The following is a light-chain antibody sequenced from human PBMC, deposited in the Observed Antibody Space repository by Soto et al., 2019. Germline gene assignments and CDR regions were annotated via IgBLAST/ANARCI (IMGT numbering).Light chain of an antibody. V-gene: IGKV3-20*01. Sequence: EIVLTQSPGTLSLSPGERATISCRASQRVSSRYFAWFQQRPGQVPRLLIFGSSSRAPGIPDRFSGSGSGTDFTLTISRLDPEYFGVYSCQQYYHSPRPFAQGSKVEIK. CDR2: GSS. J-gene: IGKJ1*01. CDR1: QRVSSRY. CDR3: QQYYHSPRP.